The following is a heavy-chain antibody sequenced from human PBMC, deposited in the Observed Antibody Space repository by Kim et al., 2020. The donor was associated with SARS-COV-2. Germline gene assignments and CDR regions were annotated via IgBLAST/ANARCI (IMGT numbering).Heavy chain of an antibody. CDR2: IHYSGST. D-gene: IGHD3-22*01. V-gene: IGHV4-59*01. CDR1: GGSISSYY. Sequence: SETLSLTCSVSGGSISSYYWTWIRLPPGKGLEWIGYIHYSGSTKYNPSLKNRITISVDTSRNEFSLKMSSVTAADTAIYYCARVLNSGYFDYWGQGSLV. J-gene: IGHJ4*02. CDR3: ARVLNSGYFDY.